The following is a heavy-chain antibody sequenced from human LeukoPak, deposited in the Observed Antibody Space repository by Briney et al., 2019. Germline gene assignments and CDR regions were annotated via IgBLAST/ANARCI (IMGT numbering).Heavy chain of an antibody. Sequence: GGSLKLSCAPSGFTFSGSAMHWVRQASGKGLEWVGRIRSKANSYATAYAASVKGRFTIYRDDSKNTAYLQMNSLKTEDTAVYYCTGYCSSTSCSTTFDYWGQGTLVTVSS. D-gene: IGHD2-2*01. CDR1: GFTFSGSA. J-gene: IGHJ4*02. CDR3: TGYCSSTSCSTTFDY. V-gene: IGHV3-73*01. CDR2: IRSKANSYAT.